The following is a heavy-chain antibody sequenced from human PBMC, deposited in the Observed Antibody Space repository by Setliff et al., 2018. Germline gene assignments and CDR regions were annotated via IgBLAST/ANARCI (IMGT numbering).Heavy chain of an antibody. CDR2: LIPILGKA. Sequence: SVKVSCKASGGSFDSDVITWVRQAPGQGLEWMGRLIPILGKANYAETFQGRVLITADRSTNTVQMQVSSLRSEDTAIYYCAKDKDVRVDYFDYWGPGTLVTVSS. J-gene: IGHJ4*02. CDR3: AKDKDVRVDYFDY. D-gene: IGHD3-10*01. V-gene: IGHV1-69*13. CDR1: GGSFDSDV.